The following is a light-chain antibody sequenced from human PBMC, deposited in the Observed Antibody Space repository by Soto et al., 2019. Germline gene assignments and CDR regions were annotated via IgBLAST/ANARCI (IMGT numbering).Light chain of an antibody. CDR2: DAS. V-gene: IGKV3-11*01. J-gene: IGKJ4*01. Sequence: EIVLTQSPATLSLSPGERATLSCRASQNVSRFLAWYQRRPGQAPRLHIYDASNRASDIPARFSGSGSGTDFTLTISSLEPEDSAVYYCQQRSNWPPLTFGGGTKVEIK. CDR1: QNVSRF. CDR3: QQRSNWPPLT.